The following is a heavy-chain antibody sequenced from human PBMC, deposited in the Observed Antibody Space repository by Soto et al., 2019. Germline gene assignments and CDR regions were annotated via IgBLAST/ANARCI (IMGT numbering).Heavy chain of an antibody. J-gene: IGHJ4*02. CDR2: IDYSGSI. CDR1: GGSVSSGNYY. D-gene: IGHD5-18*01. Sequence: SETLSLTCTVSGGSVSSGNYYWSWIRQPPGKGLEWIGYIDYSGSIKYNPSLKSRVTISVDTSKNQFSLKLSSVTAADTAVYYCARVLDTATMAELDYWGQGTLVTVSS. V-gene: IGHV4-61*01. CDR3: ARVLDTATMAELDY.